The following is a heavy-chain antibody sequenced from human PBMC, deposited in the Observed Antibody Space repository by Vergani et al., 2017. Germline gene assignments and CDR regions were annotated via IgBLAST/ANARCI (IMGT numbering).Heavy chain of an antibody. CDR3: AVSTAGFWSGYNWFDP. Sequence: QVQLQESGPGLVKPSETLSLTCTVSGGSLSTYYWSWIRQPPGKGLEWIGYMYYSGSTNYNPSLKSRVTMSVDTSNNHFFLKLSSVTATDTAVYYCAVSTAGFWSGYNWFDPWGQGTLVTVSS. V-gene: IGHV4-59*08. CDR2: MYYSGST. J-gene: IGHJ5*02. D-gene: IGHD3-3*01. CDR1: GGSLSTYY.